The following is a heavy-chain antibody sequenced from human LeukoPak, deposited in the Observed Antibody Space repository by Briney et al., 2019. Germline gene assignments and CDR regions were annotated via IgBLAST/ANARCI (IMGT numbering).Heavy chain of an antibody. D-gene: IGHD6-19*01. CDR2: IYYSGST. J-gene: IGHJ4*02. CDR3: ARAVSGRFDY. Sequence: SETLSLTCTVSGGSMSPYHWSWVRQPPGKGLEWTGYIYYSGSTNYNPSLNSRVTISVDTSKNQFSLRLSSVTAADTAIYYCARAVSGRFDYWGQGTLVTVSS. V-gene: IGHV4-59*08. CDR1: GGSMSPYH.